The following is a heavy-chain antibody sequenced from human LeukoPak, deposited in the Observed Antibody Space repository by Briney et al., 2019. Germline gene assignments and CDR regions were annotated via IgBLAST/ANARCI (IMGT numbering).Heavy chain of an antibody. V-gene: IGHV1-2*02. CDR1: GYTFTANY. Sequence: WASVEVSCKTSGYTFTANYMQWVRQAPGQGLEWMGWLNPNSGATKYAQKFQGRVTMTRDTSINTAYMELSRLTSDDTAVYYCARYRCKTTSGCEDTDAFDTWGQGTMVTVSS. CDR3: ARYRCKTTSGCEDTDAFDT. CDR2: LNPNSGAT. J-gene: IGHJ3*02. D-gene: IGHD1-14*01.